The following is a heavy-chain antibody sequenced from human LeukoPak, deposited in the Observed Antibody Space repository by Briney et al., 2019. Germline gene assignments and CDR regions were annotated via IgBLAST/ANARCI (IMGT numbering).Heavy chain of an antibody. CDR1: GGSISSYY. CDR3: ARETSQKGAHYMDV. D-gene: IGHD3-16*01. CDR2: IYYSGHT. V-gene: IGHV4-59*01. J-gene: IGHJ6*03. Sequence: PSETLSLTCTVSGGSISSYYWSWIRQPPGKGLEYIGYIYYSGHTNYNPSLKSRVTISVDTSKNQFSLKLSSVTAADTAVYYCARETSQKGAHYMDVWGKGTTVTISS.